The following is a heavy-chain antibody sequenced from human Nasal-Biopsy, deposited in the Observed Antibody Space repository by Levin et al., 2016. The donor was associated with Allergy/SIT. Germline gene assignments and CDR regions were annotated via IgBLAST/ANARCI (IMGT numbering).Heavy chain of an antibody. D-gene: IGHD1-26*01. Sequence: ASVKVSCKASGYTFSTHYVHWLRQAPGQGLQWMGVINPTSGRTGYTQMLQGRVTMTSDTSTRSVYMDLTNLKSGDTALYYCARGSQVGDAEDSAFDVWGQGTMVTVSS. J-gene: IGHJ3*01. V-gene: IGHV1-46*04. CDR2: INPTSGRT. CDR3: ARGSQVGDAEDSAFDV. CDR1: GYTFSTHY.